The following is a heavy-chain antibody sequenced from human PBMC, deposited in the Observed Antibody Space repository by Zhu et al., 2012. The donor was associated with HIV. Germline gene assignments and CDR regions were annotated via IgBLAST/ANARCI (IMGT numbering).Heavy chain of an antibody. J-gene: IGHJ3*02. D-gene: IGHD1-26*01. CDR3: ARKQWELLSAFDI. CDR1: GGSISSGDYY. CDR2: IYYSGTT. V-gene: IGHV4-30-4*08. Sequence: QVQLQESGPGLVEPSQTLSLTCTVSGGSISSGDYYWSWVRQSPVRGLEWIGYIYYSGTTYYIPSLKSRVTISVDTSKNQFSLKLTSVTAADTAMYYCARKQWELLSAFDIWGQGTMVTVSS.